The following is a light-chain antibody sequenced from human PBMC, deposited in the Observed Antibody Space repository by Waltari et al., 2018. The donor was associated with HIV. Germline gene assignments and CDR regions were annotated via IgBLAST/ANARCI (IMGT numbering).Light chain of an antibody. CDR2: DVS. CDR1: QSISNY. Sequence: EIFLTQSPATLSVSPVERATLSCRASQSISNYVAWYQQRPGLPPRLLIYDVSSRAAGVPDRFSGSGSGTNFTLSISSLEVEDFAFYYCQQRSNWPGTFGPGTRVDLK. J-gene: IGKJ3*01. CDR3: QQRSNWPGT. V-gene: IGKV3-11*01.